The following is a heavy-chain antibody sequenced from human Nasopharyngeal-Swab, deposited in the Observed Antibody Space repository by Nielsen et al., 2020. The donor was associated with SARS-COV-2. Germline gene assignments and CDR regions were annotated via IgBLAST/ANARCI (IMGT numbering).Heavy chain of an antibody. Sequence: WIRQPPGKGLEWVSAISGSGGSTYYADSVKGRFTISRDNSKKTLYLQMNSLRAEDTAVYYCARDTATADYYYYYGMDVWGQGTTVTVSS. V-gene: IGHV3-23*01. J-gene: IGHJ6*02. D-gene: IGHD5-18*01. CDR3: ARDTATADYYYYYGMDV. CDR2: ISGSGGST.